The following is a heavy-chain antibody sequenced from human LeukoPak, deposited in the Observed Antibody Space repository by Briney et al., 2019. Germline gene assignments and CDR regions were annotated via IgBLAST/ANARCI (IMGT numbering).Heavy chain of an antibody. CDR2: IIPILGIA. CDR1: GGTFSSYA. Sequence: VKVSCKASGGTFSSYAISWVRQAPGQGLEWMGRIIPILGIANYAQKFQGRVTITADKSTSTAYMELSSLRSEDTAVYYCANGGSPSYSGYDGEEFYWGQGTLVTVSS. D-gene: IGHD5-12*01. V-gene: IGHV1-69*10. CDR3: ANGGSPSYSGYDGEEFY. J-gene: IGHJ4*02.